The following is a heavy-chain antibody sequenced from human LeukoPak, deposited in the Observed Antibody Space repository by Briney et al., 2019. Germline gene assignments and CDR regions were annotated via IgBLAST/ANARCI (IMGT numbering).Heavy chain of an antibody. J-gene: IGHJ4*02. CDR3: ARANFLYCSSTTCLFDY. Sequence: ASVKVSCKASGYTFTDYYMHWVRQAPGQGVAWMGWINPNDGDTNYAQKFQGRVTMTRDTSISTAHMEVSRLRSDDTAVYYCARANFLYCSSTTCLFDYWGQGTLVTVSS. D-gene: IGHD2-2*01. CDR2: INPNDGDT. V-gene: IGHV1-2*02. CDR1: GYTFTDYY.